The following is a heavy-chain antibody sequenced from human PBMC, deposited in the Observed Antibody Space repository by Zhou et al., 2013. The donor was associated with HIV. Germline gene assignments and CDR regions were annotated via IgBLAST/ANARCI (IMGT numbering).Heavy chain of an antibody. J-gene: IGHJ5*02. D-gene: IGHD3-22*01. CDR2: INPNSGGT. Sequence: QVQLVQSGAEVKKPGASVKVSCKASGYTFTGYYMHWVRQAPGQGLEWMGWINPNSGGTNYAQKFQGRVTMTRDTSISTAYMELSRLRSDDTAVYYCARDFGAPMIVVDNWFDPWGQGTLVTVSS. CDR1: GYTFTGYY. CDR3: ARDFGAPMIVVDNWFDP. V-gene: IGHV1-2*02.